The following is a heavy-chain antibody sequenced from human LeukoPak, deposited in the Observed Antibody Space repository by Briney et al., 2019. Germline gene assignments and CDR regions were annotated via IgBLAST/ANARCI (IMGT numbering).Heavy chain of an antibody. CDR1: GYTFTSYG. CDR2: ISAYNGNT. CDR3: ARARSMGLAAALGY. J-gene: IGHJ4*02. D-gene: IGHD6-13*01. V-gene: IGHV1-18*01. Sequence: EASVKVSCKASGYTFTSYGISWVRQAPGQGLEWMGWISAYNGNTNYAQKLQGRVTMTTDTSTSTAYMELRSLRSDDTAVYYCARARSMGLAAALGYWGQGTLVTVSS.